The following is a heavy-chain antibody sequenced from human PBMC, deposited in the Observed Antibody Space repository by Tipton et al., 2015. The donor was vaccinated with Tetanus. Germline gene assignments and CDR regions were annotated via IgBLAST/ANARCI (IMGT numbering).Heavy chain of an antibody. V-gene: IGHV4-59*01. CDR2: IYYSGAT. J-gene: IGHJ5*02. CDR1: GDSITNSY. CDR3: ARGQLLSRDWFDP. D-gene: IGHD2-2*01. Sequence: TLSLTCTVSGDSITNSYWTWIRQPPGKGLEWIGYIYYSGATNYNPSLKSRVTISVDTSKNQFSLKLSSVTAADMAVYYCARGQLLSRDWFDPWGQGTLVTVSS.